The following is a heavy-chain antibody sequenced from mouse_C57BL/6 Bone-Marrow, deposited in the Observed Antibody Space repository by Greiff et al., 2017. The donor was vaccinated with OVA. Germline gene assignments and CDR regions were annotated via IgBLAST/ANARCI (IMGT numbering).Heavy chain of an antibody. D-gene: IGHD2-2*01. J-gene: IGHJ2*01. CDR2: IDPNSGGT. CDR1: GYTFTSYW. CDR3: ARSLSMVTTPFDY. V-gene: IGHV1-72*01. Sequence: QSCKASGYTFTSYWMHWVKQRPGRGLEWIGRIDPNSGGTKYNEKFKSKATLTVDKPSSTAYMQLSSLTSEDSAVYYCARSLSMVTTPFDYWGQGTTLTVSS.